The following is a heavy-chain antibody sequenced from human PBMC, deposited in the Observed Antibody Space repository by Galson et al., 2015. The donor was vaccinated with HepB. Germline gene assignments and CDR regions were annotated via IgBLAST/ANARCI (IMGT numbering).Heavy chain of an antibody. J-gene: IGHJ4*02. CDR3: ARVVRSVAPYFDY. D-gene: IGHD4-23*01. CDR1: GYTFSNYG. V-gene: IGHV1-18*01. CDR2: ISAYNGNA. Sequence: LVKVSCKASGYTFSNYGIIWVRQAPGQGLEWMGWISAYNGNANYAQKVQGRVTMTTDKPTSTAYMELRSLRSDDRAVYYCARVVRSVAPYFDYWGQGTLVTVSS.